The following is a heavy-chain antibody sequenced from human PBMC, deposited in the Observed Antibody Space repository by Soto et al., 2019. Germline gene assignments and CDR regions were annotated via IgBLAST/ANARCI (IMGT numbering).Heavy chain of an antibody. CDR1: GGTFSRYT. D-gene: IGHD2-15*01. V-gene: IGHV1-69*02. CDR2: IIPILGIP. CDR3: ASHFTGVLVLGASPPGGDNYGWDV. Sequence: QVQLVQSGAEVKKPGSSVKVSCKASGGTFSRYTFTWVRQAPGQGLEWMGRIIPILGIPNYAQNFQGRGTITADKSTSTAYMELSSLTSDDTAVYYCASHFTGVLVLGASPPGGDNYGWDVWGQGTTVTVSS. J-gene: IGHJ6*02.